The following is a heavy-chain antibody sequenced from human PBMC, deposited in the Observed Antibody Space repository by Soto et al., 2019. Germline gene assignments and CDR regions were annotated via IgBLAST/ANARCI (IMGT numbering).Heavy chain of an antibody. J-gene: IGHJ4*02. Sequence: GASVKVSCKASGYSFTAYVIHWVRQAPGQRLEWMGWINPGNADTKYSQKFQGRVTITWDTSATTTYMELSSLRSEDTAVYYCARDLISTEGALFDYWGQGTRVNGSS. CDR1: GYSFTAYV. CDR3: ARDLISTEGALFDY. CDR2: INPGNADT. D-gene: IGHD2-21*01. V-gene: IGHV1-3*01.